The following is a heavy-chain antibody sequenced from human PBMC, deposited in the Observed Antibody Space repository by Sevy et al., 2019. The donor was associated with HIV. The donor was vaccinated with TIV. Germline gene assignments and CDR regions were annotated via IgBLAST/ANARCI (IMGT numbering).Heavy chain of an antibody. CDR3: VRARSGFWSGYGYYYYGMDV. V-gene: IGHV3-11*01. J-gene: IGHJ6*02. CDR2: ISSSGSTI. CDR1: GFTFSDYY. Sequence: GGSLRLSCAASGFTFSDYYMSWIRQAPGKGLEWVSYISSSGSTIYYADSVKGRFTISRDNAKNSLYLQMNSLRAEDTAVYYCVRARSGFWSGYGYYYYGMDVWGQGTTVTVSS. D-gene: IGHD3-3*01.